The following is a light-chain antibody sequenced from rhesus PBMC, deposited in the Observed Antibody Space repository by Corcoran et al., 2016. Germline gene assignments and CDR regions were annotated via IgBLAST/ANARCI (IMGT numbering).Light chain of an antibody. CDR3: LQSKNYPWT. CDR1: ESVSVYGMNL. Sequence: DIVVTQSPASLAVSPGQRATITCRASESVSVYGMNLIDWYQQKPGQPPKLLIYQAASKNTGVPARFNGSGSGTDFTLTIKPVEDDDVAHYYCLQSKNYPWTFGQGTKVEIK. CDR2: QAA. J-gene: IGKJ1*01. V-gene: IGKV7-13*01.